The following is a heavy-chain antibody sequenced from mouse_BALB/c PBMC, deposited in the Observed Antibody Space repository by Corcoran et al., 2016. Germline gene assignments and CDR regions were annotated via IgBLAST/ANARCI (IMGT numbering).Heavy chain of an antibody. CDR3: ASRYDYFDY. Sequence: DVQLQESGPGLVKPSQSLSLTCSVTGYSITSGYYWNWIRQFPGNKLEWMGYISYDGSNNYNPSLKNRISITRDTSKNQFFQTLNSVTTEETATYYCASRYDYFDYCGQGTTLTVSS. J-gene: IGHJ2*01. CDR2: ISYDGSN. CDR1: GYSITSGYY. D-gene: IGHD2-14*01. V-gene: IGHV3-6*02.